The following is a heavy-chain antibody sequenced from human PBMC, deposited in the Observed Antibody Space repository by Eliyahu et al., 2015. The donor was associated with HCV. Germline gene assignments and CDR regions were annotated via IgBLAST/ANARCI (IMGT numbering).Heavy chain of an antibody. Sequence: RLSCAASGFTFSSYSMNWVRQAPGKGLEWVSSISSSSSYIYYADSVKGRFTISRDNAKNSLYLQMNSLRAEDTAVYYCARGYDILTGDYGMDVWGQGTTVTVSS. CDR1: GFTFSSYS. D-gene: IGHD3-9*01. CDR2: ISSSSSYI. CDR3: ARGYDILTGDYGMDV. J-gene: IGHJ6*02. V-gene: IGHV3-21*01.